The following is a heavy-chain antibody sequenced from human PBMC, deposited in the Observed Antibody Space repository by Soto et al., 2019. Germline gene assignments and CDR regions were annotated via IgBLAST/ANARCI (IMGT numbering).Heavy chain of an antibody. J-gene: IGHJ4*02. D-gene: IGHD4-4*01. CDR3: ARKHYSGFDL. CDR1: GGSVSKYY. CDR2: VS. Sequence: SETLSLTCAVDGGSVSKYYWSWIRQPPGKGLEWIREVSNYNPSLKSRVTILVGTSKNHLSLRLASATAADTAVYYCARKHYSGFDLWGQGVLVTVSS. V-gene: IGHV4-34*01.